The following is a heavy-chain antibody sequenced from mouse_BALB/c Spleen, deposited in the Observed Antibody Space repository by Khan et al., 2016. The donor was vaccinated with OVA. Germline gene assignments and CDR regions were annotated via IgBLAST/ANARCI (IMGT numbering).Heavy chain of an antibody. V-gene: IGHV3-2*02. CDR1: GYSITSDYA. Sequence: EVQLVESGPGLVKPSQSLSLTCTVTGYSITSDYAWNWIRQFPGNKLEWMGFISYSGNTKYNPSLKSRISVTRETSKNQFFLQLKSVTTEDTAPYYCARVYGGDFDYWGPGTTLTVSS. D-gene: IGHD2-10*02. J-gene: IGHJ2*01. CDR2: ISYSGNT. CDR3: ARVYGGDFDY.